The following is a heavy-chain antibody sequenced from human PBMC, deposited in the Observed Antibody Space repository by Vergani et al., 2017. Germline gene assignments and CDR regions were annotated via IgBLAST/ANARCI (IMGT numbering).Heavy chain of an antibody. Sequence: VQLLESGGGLVQPGGSLRLSCAASGFTFSSYGMHWVRQAPGKGLEWVAVISYDGSNKYYADSVKGRFTISRDNSKNTLYLQMNSLRAEDTAVYYCAKDHFTSSSWTIYYYYYGMDVWGQGTTVTVSS. CDR1: GFTFSSYG. J-gene: IGHJ6*02. CDR2: ISYDGSNK. D-gene: IGHD6-13*01. V-gene: IGHV3-30*18. CDR3: AKDHFTSSSWTIYYYYYGMDV.